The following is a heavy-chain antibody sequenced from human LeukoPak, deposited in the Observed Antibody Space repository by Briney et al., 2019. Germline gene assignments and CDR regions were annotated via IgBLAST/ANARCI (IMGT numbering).Heavy chain of an antibody. CDR3: ARDPPAVSINTYA. D-gene: IGHD2-8*01. CDR2: IFSHGET. Sequence: GGSLRLSCAASGFTVGNNYMNWVRQTPGKGLEWVSLIFSHGETSYADSVKGRFTISRDNSKNTLYLQMNGLRVEDTAVYYCARDPPAVSINTYAWGQGTLVTVSS. CDR1: GFTVGNNY. J-gene: IGHJ4*02. V-gene: IGHV3-66*01.